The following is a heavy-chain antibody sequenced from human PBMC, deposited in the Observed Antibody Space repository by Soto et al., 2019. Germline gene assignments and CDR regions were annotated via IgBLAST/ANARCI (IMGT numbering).Heavy chain of an antibody. CDR3: ARDAPPPELRFLEWHNYDYNGMDV. CDR2: ISCYNGKK. V-gene: IGHV1-18*01. D-gene: IGHD3-3*01. J-gene: IGHJ6*02. Sequence: QVQVVQSGDEVKETGASVRVSCKTSGYSFTAYCSSWVRQAPGQGLEWMGWISCYNGKKKYAQKVQDSITMTADTSTSIAYMEVRSLRSDDTAIYYCARDAPPPELRFLEWHNYDYNGMDVWGQGTTVTVSS. CDR1: GYSFTAYC.